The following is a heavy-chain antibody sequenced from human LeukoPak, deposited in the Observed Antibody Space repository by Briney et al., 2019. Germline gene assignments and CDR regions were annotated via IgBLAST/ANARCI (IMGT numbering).Heavy chain of an antibody. Sequence: PGGSLRLSCAASGFTFSSYAMHWVRQAPGKGLEWVAVISYDGSNKYYADSVKGRFTISRDNSKNTLYLQMNSLRAEDTAVYYCARVIPHSGREGFYFDYWGQGTLVTVSS. CDR1: GFTFSSYA. CDR2: ISYDGSNK. J-gene: IGHJ4*02. V-gene: IGHV3-30-3*01. CDR3: ARVIPHSGREGFYFDY. D-gene: IGHD5-12*01.